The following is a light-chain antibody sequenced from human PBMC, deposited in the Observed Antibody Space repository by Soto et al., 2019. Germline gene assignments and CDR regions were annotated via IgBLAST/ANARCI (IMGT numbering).Light chain of an antibody. CDR1: SSDVGSYDL. J-gene: IGLJ1*01. V-gene: IGLV2-23*02. CDR2: EVS. CDR3: CSYAGSSTFYV. Sequence: QSVLTQPASVSGSPGQSITISCTGTSSDVGSYDLVSWYQQNPGKAPKLMIYEVSKRPSGVSNRFSGSKSGYTASLTISGLQAEDEADYYCCSYAGSSTFYVFGTGTKVTVL.